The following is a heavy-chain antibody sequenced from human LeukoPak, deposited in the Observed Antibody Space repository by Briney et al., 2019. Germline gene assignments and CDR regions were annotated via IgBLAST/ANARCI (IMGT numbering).Heavy chain of an antibody. V-gene: IGHV3-30*18. CDR3: AKPRGPATRDAFDI. CDR1: GFTFSSYG. Sequence: GGSLRLSCAASGFTFSSYGMHWVRQAPGKGLEWVAVISYDGSNKYYADSVKGRFTISRDNSKNTLYLQMNSLRAEDTAVYYCAKPRGPATRDAFDIWGQGTMVTVSS. CDR2: ISYDGSNK. J-gene: IGHJ3*02. D-gene: IGHD2-15*01.